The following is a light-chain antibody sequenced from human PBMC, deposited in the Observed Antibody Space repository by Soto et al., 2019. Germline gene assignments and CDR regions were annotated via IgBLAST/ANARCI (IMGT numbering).Light chain of an antibody. CDR1: SNDVGGYNF. V-gene: IGLV2-11*01. Sequence: QSALTQPRSLSGSPGQSVTISCTGTSNDVGGYNFVSWYQQHPGKVPKLIIYDVNIRPSGVPDRFSASKSGITASLTISGLQAEDEADYYCCSYVGSDSSFVFGSGTKVNVL. CDR3: CSYVGSDSSFV. J-gene: IGLJ1*01. CDR2: DVN.